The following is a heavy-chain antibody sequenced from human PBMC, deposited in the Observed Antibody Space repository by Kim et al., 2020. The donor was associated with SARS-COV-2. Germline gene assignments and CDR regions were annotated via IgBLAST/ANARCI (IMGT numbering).Heavy chain of an antibody. CDR2: MYNGGST. J-gene: IGHJ4*02. D-gene: IGHD1-7*01. V-gene: IGHV4-59*08. CDR1: GGSINTYY. Sequence: SETLSLTCSVSGGSINTYYWSWIRQPPGKALEWIGYMYNGGSTIYNPSLKSRITISIDPSKNQMSLKLNSVTAADTALYFCAIHENGNYYFDSWGPGTLVTVSS. CDR3: AIHENGNYYFDS.